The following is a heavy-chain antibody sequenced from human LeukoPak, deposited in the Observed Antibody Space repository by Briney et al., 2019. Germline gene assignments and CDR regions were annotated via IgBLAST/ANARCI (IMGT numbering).Heavy chain of an antibody. D-gene: IGHD1-26*01. Sequence: GGSLRLSCAASGLTVSTTSMTWVRQAPGKGLEWVSDILDDGRIYYADSVKGRFTISRDHSQNKVNLQMDNLRAEDAAIYYCGSYRRAYDVWGQGAVVTVAS. CDR2: ILDDGRI. V-gene: IGHV3-53*01. CDR3: GSYRRAYDV. CDR1: GLTVSTTS. J-gene: IGHJ3*01.